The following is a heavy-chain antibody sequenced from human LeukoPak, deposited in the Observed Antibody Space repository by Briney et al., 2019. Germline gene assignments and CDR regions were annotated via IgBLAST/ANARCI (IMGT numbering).Heavy chain of an antibody. CDR3: AKDKYSGSYQDY. Sequence: TGGSLRLSCAASGFTFSSYWMHWVRHAPGKGLVWVSRINSDGSSTSYADSVKGRFTISRDNAKNTLYLQMNSLRAEDTAVYYCAKDKYSGSYQDYWGQGTLVTVSS. J-gene: IGHJ4*02. CDR2: INSDGSST. D-gene: IGHD1-26*01. V-gene: IGHV3-74*01. CDR1: GFTFSSYW.